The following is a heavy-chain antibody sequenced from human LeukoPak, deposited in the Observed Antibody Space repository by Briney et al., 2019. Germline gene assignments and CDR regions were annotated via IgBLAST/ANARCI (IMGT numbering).Heavy chain of an antibody. D-gene: IGHD3-22*01. V-gene: IGHV4-34*01. J-gene: IGHJ4*02. CDR2: MNHSGRS. CDR3: ARETYDSSGHYYDY. Sequence: SETLSLTCAVYGGSFSGFYWNWIRQPPGKGLEWIGEMNHSGRSNYNPSLKSRVTISVDTSKKQFSLKLNSVTAADTAVYYCARETYDSSGHYYDYWGQGTLVTVSS. CDR1: GGSFSGFY.